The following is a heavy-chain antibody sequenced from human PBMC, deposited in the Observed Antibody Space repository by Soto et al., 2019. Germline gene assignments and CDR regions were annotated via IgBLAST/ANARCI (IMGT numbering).Heavy chain of an antibody. CDR2: INPNSGGT. Sequence: GASVNVSCKASGYTFTGYYMHWVRQAPGQGLEWMGWINPNSGGTNYAQKFQGWVTMTRDTSISTAYMELSRLRSDDTAVYYCARGTRTVTVTTYMDVWGKGTTVTVSS. CDR1: GYTFTGYY. V-gene: IGHV1-2*04. J-gene: IGHJ6*03. CDR3: ARGTRTVTVTTYMDV. D-gene: IGHD4-17*01.